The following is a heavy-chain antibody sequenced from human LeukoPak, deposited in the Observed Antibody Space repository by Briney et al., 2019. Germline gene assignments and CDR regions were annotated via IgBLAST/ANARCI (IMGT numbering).Heavy chain of an antibody. V-gene: IGHV1-24*01. CDR3: ATGLSFAAGPLGALVY. CDR2: FDPEDGET. J-gene: IGHJ4*02. D-gene: IGHD6-13*01. CDR1: GYTLTELS. Sequence: ASVKVSCKVSGYTLTELSMHWARQAPGKGLEWMGGFDPEDGETIYAQKFQGRVTMTEDTSTDTAYMELSSLRSEDTAVYYCATGLSFAAGPLGALVYWGQGTLVTVSS.